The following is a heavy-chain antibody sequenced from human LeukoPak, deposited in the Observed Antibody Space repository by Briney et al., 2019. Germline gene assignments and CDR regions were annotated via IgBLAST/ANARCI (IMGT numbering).Heavy chain of an antibody. V-gene: IGHV4-30-2*01. CDR2: IYHSGST. D-gene: IGHD7-27*01. Sequence: SETLSLTCTVSGGSISSGGYYWSWIRQPPGKGLEWIGYIYHSGSTYYNPSLKSRVTISVDRSKNQFSLKLSSVTAADTAVYYCARGGWGSSGGAFDIWGQGTMVTVSS. CDR1: GGSISSGGYY. CDR3: ARGGWGSSGGAFDI. J-gene: IGHJ3*02.